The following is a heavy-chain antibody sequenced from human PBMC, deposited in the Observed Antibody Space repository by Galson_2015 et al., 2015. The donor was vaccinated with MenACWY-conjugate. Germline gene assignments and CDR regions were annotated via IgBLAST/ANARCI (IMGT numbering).Heavy chain of an antibody. Sequence: PALVKPTQTLTLTCTFSGFSLSTSGMRVSWIRQPPGKALEWLARIDWDDDKFYSTSLKTRLTISKDTSKNQVVLTMTNMDPVDTATYYCARISRDGYNYFDYWGQGTLVTVSS. D-gene: IGHD5-24*01. CDR3: ARISRDGYNYFDY. CDR1: GFSLSTSGMR. V-gene: IGHV2-70*04. CDR2: IDWDDDK. J-gene: IGHJ4*02.